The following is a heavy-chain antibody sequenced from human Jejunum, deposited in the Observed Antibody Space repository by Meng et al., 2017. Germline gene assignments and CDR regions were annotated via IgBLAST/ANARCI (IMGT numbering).Heavy chain of an antibody. D-gene: IGHD3-3*01. Sequence: LHLVPAGAEVKKAGASVKVSWKASTNLCRLEWMGWISAYSAGYTNYIQDLQARVTMTTNTSTSTAYMELRSLRSDDTAVYYCARDLGPYYDFWRGYYFDFWGQGTLVTVSS. V-gene: IGHV1-18*01. CDR2: ISAYSAGYT. CDR1: TNLCR. J-gene: IGHJ4*02. CDR3: ARDLGPYYDFWRGYYFDF.